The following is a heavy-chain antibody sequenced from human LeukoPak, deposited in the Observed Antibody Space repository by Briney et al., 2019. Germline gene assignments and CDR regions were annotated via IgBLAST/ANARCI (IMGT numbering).Heavy chain of an antibody. CDR3: ARAPQFLTGYYTSPIPGGY. CDR2: ISSSGSTI. J-gene: IGHJ4*02. CDR1: GFTFSSYE. Sequence: GGSLRLSCAASGFTFSSYEMNWVRQAPGKGLEWVSYISSSGSTIYYADSVKGRFTISRDNSKNTLYLQMNTLRAEDTAVYYCARAPQFLTGYYTSPIPGGYWGQGTLVTVSS. V-gene: IGHV3-48*03. D-gene: IGHD3/OR15-3a*01.